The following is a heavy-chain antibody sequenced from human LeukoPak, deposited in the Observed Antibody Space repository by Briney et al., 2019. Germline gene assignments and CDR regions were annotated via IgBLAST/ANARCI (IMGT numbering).Heavy chain of an antibody. D-gene: IGHD6-13*01. V-gene: IGHV3-33*01. Sequence: GGSLRLSCAASGFSFSNHGMHWVRQAPGKRLEWVAVIWDDGNNKRYANSVNGRFTISRDNSKNTLYLQMNSLRAEDTAVYYCARDENAGIAAAGFFDYWGQGTLVTVSS. CDR3: ARDENAGIAAAGFFDY. J-gene: IGHJ4*02. CDR2: IWDDGNNK. CDR1: GFSFSNHG.